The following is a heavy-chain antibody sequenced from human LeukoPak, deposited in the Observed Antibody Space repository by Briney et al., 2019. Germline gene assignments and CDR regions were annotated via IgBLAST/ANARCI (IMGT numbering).Heavy chain of an antibody. Sequence: GGSLRLSCAASGFTFSSYGMHWDRQAPGKGLEWVAVIWYDGSNKYYADSVKGRFTISRDNSKNTLYLQMNSLRAEDTALYYCAKDLTTGTLSFDYWGQGTLVTVSS. D-gene: IGHD1-1*01. CDR2: IWYDGSNK. V-gene: IGHV3-33*06. J-gene: IGHJ4*02. CDR3: AKDLTTGTLSFDY. CDR1: GFTFSSYG.